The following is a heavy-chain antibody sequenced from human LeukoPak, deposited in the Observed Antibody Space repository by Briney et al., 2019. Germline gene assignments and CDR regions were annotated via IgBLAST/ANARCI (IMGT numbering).Heavy chain of an antibody. CDR2: ISYDGSNK. J-gene: IGHJ4*02. D-gene: IGHD5-12*01. CDR1: GFTFSSYA. V-gene: IGHV3-30*04. Sequence: GGSLRLSCAASGFTFSSYAMHWVRQAPGKGLEWVAVISYDGSNKYYADSVKGRFTISRDNSKNTLYPQMNSLRAEDTAVYYCARAPPSGYDLDYWGQGTLVTVSS. CDR3: ARAPPSGYDLDY.